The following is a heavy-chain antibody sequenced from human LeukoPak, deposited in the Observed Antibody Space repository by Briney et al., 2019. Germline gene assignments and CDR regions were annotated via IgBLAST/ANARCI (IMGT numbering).Heavy chain of an antibody. V-gene: IGHV3-11*04. Sequence: GGCLRLSCAASGFTFSDFYMSWIRQAPGKGLEWVSYISSNGSTVYYPDSVKGRFTISRDNADHSLYLQMNSLRAEDTAVYYCASVSLAGDYSNWGQGTPFTVSS. J-gene: IGHJ4*02. CDR3: ASVSLAGDYSN. CDR1: GFTFSDFY. D-gene: IGHD2-21*01. CDR2: ISSNGSTV.